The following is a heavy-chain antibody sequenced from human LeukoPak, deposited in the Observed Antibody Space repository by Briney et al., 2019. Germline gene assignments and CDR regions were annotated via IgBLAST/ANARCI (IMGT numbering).Heavy chain of an antibody. V-gene: IGHV3-73*01. D-gene: IGHD3-10*01. CDR1: GFAFSSYV. CDR3: TGNYYGSGSYADFDY. Sequence: GGSLRLSCAVSGFAFSSYVMSWVRQASGKGLEWVGRIRSTANGYATAYAASVKGRFTISRDDSKYTAYLQMDSLKTEDTAVYYCTGNYYGSGSYADFDYWGQGTLVTVSS. CDR2: IRSTANGYAT. J-gene: IGHJ4*02.